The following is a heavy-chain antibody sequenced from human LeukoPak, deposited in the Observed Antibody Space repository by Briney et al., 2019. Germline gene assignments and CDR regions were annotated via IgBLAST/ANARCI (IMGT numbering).Heavy chain of an antibody. CDR2: IRYDGINK. CDR1: GFTFSRYG. J-gene: IGHJ4*02. D-gene: IGHD1-26*01. CDR3: AKVAGSYHYYFDY. Sequence: GGSLRLSCAASGFTFSRYGMHWVRQAPGKGLEWVAFIRYDGINKYYADSVKGRFTISRDNSKNTLYLQMNSLRAEDTAVYYCAKVAGSYHYYFDYWGQGTLVTVSS. V-gene: IGHV3-30*02.